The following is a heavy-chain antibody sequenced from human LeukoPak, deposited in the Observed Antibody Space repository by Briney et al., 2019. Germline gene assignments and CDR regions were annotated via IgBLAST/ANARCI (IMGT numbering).Heavy chain of an antibody. CDR2: IYHSGST. CDR1: GGSISSGGHS. Sequence: PSETLSLTCTVSGGSISSGGHSWSWIRQPPGKGLEWIGYIYHSGSTYYNPSLKSRVTISVDRSKNQFSLKLSSVTAADTAVYYCARQYCSGGSCYYAFDIWGQGTMVTVSS. CDR3: ARQYCSGGSCYYAFDI. J-gene: IGHJ3*02. V-gene: IGHV4-30-2*01. D-gene: IGHD2-15*01.